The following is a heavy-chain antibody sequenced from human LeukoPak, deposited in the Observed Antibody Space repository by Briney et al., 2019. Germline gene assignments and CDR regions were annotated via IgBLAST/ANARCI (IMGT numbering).Heavy chain of an antibody. D-gene: IGHD3-10*01. Sequence: ASVKVSCKASGYTFTSYYIHWVRQAPGQGLEWMGITNPSVGGTTYARKFQGRVTMTRDTSTSTVYMELSSLRSEDTAVYYCARHGSGRYYPAEGRVDYWGQGTLVTVSS. CDR2: TNPSVGGT. CDR3: ARHGSGRYYPAEGRVDY. V-gene: IGHV1-46*03. CDR1: GYTFTSYY. J-gene: IGHJ4*02.